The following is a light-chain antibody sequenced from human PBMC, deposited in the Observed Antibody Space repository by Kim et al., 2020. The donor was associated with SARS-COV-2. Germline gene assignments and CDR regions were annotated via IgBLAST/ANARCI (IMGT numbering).Light chain of an antibody. Sequence: VGGYNFVTWYPQHPGRAPKVIVYDFSKRASGVPDRFSGSKSGNTASLTISGLQAEDEADYHCCSYAGVSTLVFGGGTQLTVL. CDR2: DFS. J-gene: IGLJ2*01. V-gene: IGLV2-11*03. CDR1: VGGYNF. CDR3: CSYAGVSTLV.